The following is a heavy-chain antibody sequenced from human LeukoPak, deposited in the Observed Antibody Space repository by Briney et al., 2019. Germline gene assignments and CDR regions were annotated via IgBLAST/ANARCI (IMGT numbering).Heavy chain of an antibody. CDR3: ATCFFVSGSYYMEY. CDR1: GFTFSSYW. CDR2: IKQDGSEK. J-gene: IGHJ4*02. D-gene: IGHD1-26*01. Sequence: AGGSLRLSCAASGFTFSSYWMSWVRQAPGKGLERVANIKQDGSEKYYVDSVKGRFTISRDNAKNSLYLQMNSLRAEDTAVYYCATCFFVSGSYYMEYWGQGTLVTVSS. V-gene: IGHV3-7*05.